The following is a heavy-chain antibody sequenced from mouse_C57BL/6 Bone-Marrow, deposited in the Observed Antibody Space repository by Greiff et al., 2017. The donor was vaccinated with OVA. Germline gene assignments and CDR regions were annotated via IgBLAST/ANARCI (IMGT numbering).Heavy chain of an antibody. V-gene: IGHV14-4*01. CDR2: IDPENGDT. J-gene: IGHJ2*01. CDR3: TSYVNFDY. D-gene: IGHD6-5*01. CDR1: GFNIKDDY. Sequence: EVQLQQSGAELVRPGASVKLSCTASGFNIKDDYMHWVKQRPEQGLEWIGWIDPENGDTEYASKFQGKATITADTSSNTAYLQLSSLTSEDTAGYYCTSYVNFDYWGQGTTLTVSS.